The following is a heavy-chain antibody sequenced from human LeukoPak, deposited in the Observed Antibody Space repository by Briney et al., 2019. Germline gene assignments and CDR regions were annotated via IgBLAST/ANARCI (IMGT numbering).Heavy chain of an antibody. J-gene: IGHJ4*02. CDR2: INHSGST. CDR3: ARTTVTIFSGNRPTPGVLDY. Sequence: SETLSLTCAVYGGSFSGYYWSWIRQPPGKGLEWIGEINHSGSTNYNPYLKSRVTISVDTSKNQFSLKLSSVTAADTAVYYCARTTVTIFSGNRPTPGVLDYWGQGTLVTVSS. V-gene: IGHV4-34*01. D-gene: IGHD4-17*01. CDR1: GGSFSGYY.